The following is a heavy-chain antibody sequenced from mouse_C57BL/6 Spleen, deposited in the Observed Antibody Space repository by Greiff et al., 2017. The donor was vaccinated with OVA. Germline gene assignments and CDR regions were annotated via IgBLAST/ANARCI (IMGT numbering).Heavy chain of an antibody. CDR2: IDPSDSYT. V-gene: IGHV1-59*01. CDR3: ARMAIYYDYNEGRLDY. D-gene: IGHD2-4*01. Sequence: QVQLQQPGAELVRPGTSVKLSCKASGYTFTSYWMHWVKQRPGQGLEWIGVIDPSDSYTNYNQKFKGKATLTVDTSSSTAYMQLSSLTSEDSAVYYCARMAIYYDYNEGRLDYWGQGTTLTVSS. CDR1: GYTFTSYW. J-gene: IGHJ2*01.